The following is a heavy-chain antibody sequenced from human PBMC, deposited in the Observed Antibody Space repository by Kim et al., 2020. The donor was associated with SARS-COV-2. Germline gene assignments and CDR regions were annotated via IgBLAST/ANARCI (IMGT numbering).Heavy chain of an antibody. V-gene: IGHV3-30*18. J-gene: IGHJ4*02. D-gene: IGHD6-13*01. Sequence: GGSLRLSCAASGFTFSSYGMHWVRQAPGKGLEWVAVISYDGSNKYYADSVKGRFTISRDNSKNTLYLQMNSLRAEDTAVYYCAKTIRQQLVPDYWGQGTLVTVSS. CDR2: ISYDGSNK. CDR1: GFTFSSYG. CDR3: AKTIRQQLVPDY.